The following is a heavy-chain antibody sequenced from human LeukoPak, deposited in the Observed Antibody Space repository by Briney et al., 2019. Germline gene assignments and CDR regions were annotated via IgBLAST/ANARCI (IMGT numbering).Heavy chain of an antibody. Sequence: SETLSLTCTVSGGSISSSSYYWGWIRQPPGKGLEWIGSIYYSGSTYYNPSLKSRVTISVDTSKNQFSLKLSFVTAADTAVYYCARVDCSGGSCSTWFDYWGQGTLVTVSS. V-gene: IGHV4-39*01. J-gene: IGHJ4*02. CDR3: ARVDCSGGSCSTWFDY. CDR1: GGSISSSSYY. D-gene: IGHD2-15*01. CDR2: IYYSGST.